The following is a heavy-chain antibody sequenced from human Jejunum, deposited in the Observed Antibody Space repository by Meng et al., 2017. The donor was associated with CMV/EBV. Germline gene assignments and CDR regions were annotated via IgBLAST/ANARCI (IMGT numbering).Heavy chain of an antibody. CDR2: IRYNGTPK. J-gene: IGHJ4*02. Sequence: GMPGVALAPRKGLEWDAFIRYNGTPKHNATVEKGRFTISRVNSKNTMYLQVNSLNLEDTAVYYCAKEGGLYFDYWGQGILVTVSS. CDR3: AKEGGLYFDY. D-gene: IGHD6-25*01. V-gene: IGHV3-30*02. CDR1: G.